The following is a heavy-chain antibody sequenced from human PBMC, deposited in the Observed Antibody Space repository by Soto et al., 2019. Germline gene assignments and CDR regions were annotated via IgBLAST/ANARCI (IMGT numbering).Heavy chain of an antibody. J-gene: IGHJ6*02. Sequence: GASVKVSCKASGFTFTSSAVQWVRQTRGQRLEWIGWIVVGSGNTNYAQKFQERVTITRDMSTSTAYMELSSLRSEDTAVYYCAADHSRVMAAAGAYYGMDVWGQGTTVTVSS. CDR1: GFTFTSSA. D-gene: IGHD6-13*01. CDR3: AADHSRVMAAAGAYYGMDV. CDR2: IVVGSGNT. V-gene: IGHV1-58*01.